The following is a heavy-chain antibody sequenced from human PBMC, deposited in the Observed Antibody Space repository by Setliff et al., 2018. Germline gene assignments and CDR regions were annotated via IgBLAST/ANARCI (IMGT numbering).Heavy chain of an antibody. CDR3: ARRDSTGFYGYSFDF. D-gene: IGHD3-22*01. CDR2: VDHSGNT. J-gene: IGHJ4*02. Sequence: PETLSLTCTVSGDSISRSTYYWGWIRQSPGKGLDWIGTVDHSGNTFYNPSLKSRVTISVDTSKNQFSLKLTSVSAADTAVYYCARRDSTGFYGYSFDFWGQGTLVTVSS. CDR1: GDSISRSTYY. V-gene: IGHV4-39*01.